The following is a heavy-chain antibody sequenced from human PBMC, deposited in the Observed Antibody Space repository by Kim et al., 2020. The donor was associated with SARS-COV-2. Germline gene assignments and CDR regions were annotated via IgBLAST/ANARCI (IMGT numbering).Heavy chain of an antibody. V-gene: IGHV4-59*08. CDR2: IYYSGST. D-gene: IGHD3-3*01. J-gene: IGHJ4*01. CDR3: ARLSRITIFGGVIPGPFD. CDR1: GGSISSYY. Sequence: SETLSLTCSVSGGSISSYYWSWIRQPPGKGLEWIGYIYYSGSTNYNPSLKSRVTISVDTSKNQFSLKLSSVTAADTAVYYCARLSRITIFGGVIPGPFD.